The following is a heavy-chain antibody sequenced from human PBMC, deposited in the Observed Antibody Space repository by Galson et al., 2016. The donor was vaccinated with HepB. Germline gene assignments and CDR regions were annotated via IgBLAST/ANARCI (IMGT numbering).Heavy chain of an antibody. V-gene: IGHV2-70*13. Sequence: ALIDWDDDKYYSTSLKTRLTISKDTSKNQVVLTMTNMDPVDTATYYCARTNTSMGFDYWGQGTLVTVSS. D-gene: IGHD5-18*01. CDR2: IDWDDDK. CDR3: ARTNTSMGFDY. J-gene: IGHJ4*02.